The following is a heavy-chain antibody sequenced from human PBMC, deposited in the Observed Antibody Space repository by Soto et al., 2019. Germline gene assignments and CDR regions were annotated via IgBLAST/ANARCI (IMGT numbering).Heavy chain of an antibody. CDR3: AKGPHGGFDI. D-gene: IGHD2-15*01. V-gene: IGHV3-30-3*01. Sequence: GGSLRLSCAASGFTFSSYAMHWVRQAPGKGLEWVAVISYDGSNKYYADSVKGRFTISRDNSKNTLYLQMNSLRAEDTAVYYCAKGPHGGFDIWGQGTMVTVSS. CDR1: GFTFSSYA. CDR2: ISYDGSNK. J-gene: IGHJ3*02.